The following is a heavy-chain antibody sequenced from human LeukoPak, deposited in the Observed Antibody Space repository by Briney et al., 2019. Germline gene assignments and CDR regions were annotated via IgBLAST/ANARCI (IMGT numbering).Heavy chain of an antibody. J-gene: IGHJ6*03. CDR1: GFTFGDYA. V-gene: IGHV3-49*04. Sequence: GGSLRLSCTASGFTFGDYAMSWVRQAPGKGLEWVGFIRSKAYGGTTEYAASVKGRFTISRDDSKSIAYLQMNSLKTEDTAVYYCTRVDDYSNSDLHYYYYYYMDVWGKGTTVTVSS. CDR3: TRVDDYSNSDLHYYYYYYMDV. D-gene: IGHD4-11*01. CDR2: IRSKAYGGTT.